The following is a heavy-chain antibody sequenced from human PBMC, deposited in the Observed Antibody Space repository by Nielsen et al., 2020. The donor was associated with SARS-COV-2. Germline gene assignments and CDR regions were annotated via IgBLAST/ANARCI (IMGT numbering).Heavy chain of an antibody. CDR3: ARITPSSGWDY. CDR2: IIPIFGTA. D-gene: IGHD6-19*01. V-gene: IGHV1-69*05. J-gene: IGHJ4*02. Sequence: WVRQAPGQGLEWMGGIIPIFGTANYAQKFQGRVTMTRDTSANTAYMELSSLSSEDTAVYYCARITPSSGWDYWGQGTLVTVSS.